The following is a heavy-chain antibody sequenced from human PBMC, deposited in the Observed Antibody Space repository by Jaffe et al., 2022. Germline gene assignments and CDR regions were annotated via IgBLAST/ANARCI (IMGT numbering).Heavy chain of an antibody. V-gene: IGHV3-15*01. D-gene: IGHD2-2*01. CDR3: TTPQLPGHDYYYYMDV. CDR2: IKSKTDGGTT. CDR1: GFTFSNAW. J-gene: IGHJ6*03. Sequence: EVQLVESGGGLVKPGGSLRLSCAASGFTFSNAWMSWVRQAPGKGLEWVGRIKSKTDGGTTDYAAPVKGRFTISRDDSKNTLYLQMNSLKTEDTAVYYCTTPQLPGHDYYYYMDVWGKGTTVTVSS.